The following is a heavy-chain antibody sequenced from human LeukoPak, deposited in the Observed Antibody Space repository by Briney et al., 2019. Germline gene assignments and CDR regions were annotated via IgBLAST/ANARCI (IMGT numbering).Heavy chain of an antibody. CDR3: ARGFPYGPSYEFFDY. CDR1: GGSINNYY. D-gene: IGHD3-10*01. J-gene: IGHJ4*02. V-gene: IGHV4-59*01. Sequence: PSETLSLTRTVSGGSINNYYWSWIRQPPGKGLECIGYIYYSGSTNYNPSLKSRVTISLHTSKNQFSLKLNSIAAADTGVYYCARGFPYGPSYEFFDYWGQGTLVTVSS. CDR2: IYYSGST.